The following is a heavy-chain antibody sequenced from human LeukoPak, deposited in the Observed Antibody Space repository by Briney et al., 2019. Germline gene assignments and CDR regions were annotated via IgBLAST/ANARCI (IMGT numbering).Heavy chain of an antibody. D-gene: IGHD3-10*01. V-gene: IGHV3-23*01. J-gene: IGHJ4*02. Sequence: PGGSLRLSCAASGFTFSSYAMSWVRQAPGKGLEWVSAISGSGGSTYYADSVKGRFTISRDNSKNTLYLQMNSLRAEDTAVYYCARGPYGSGSYYFDYWGQGTLVTVSS. CDR2: ISGSGGST. CDR3: ARGPYGSGSYYFDY. CDR1: GFTFSSYA.